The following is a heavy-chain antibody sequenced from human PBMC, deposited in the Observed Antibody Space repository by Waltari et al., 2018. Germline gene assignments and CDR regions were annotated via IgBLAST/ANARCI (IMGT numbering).Heavy chain of an antibody. CDR2: IIPILGTA. CDR3: ARGDGGNSDY. V-gene: IGHV1-69*14. CDR1: GGTFSSYA. Sequence: QVQLVQSGAEVKKPGSSVTVSCKASGGTFSSYAISWVRPAPGQGLEWMGGIIPILGTANYAQKFQVRVTITADKSTSTAYTELSSLRSEDTAVYYCARGDGGNSDYWGQGTLVTVSS. D-gene: IGHD2-21*02. J-gene: IGHJ4*02.